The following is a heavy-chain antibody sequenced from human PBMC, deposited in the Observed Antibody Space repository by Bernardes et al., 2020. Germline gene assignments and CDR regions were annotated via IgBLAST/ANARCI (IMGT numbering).Heavy chain of an antibody. Sequence: ASVKVSCKASGYTFTGYYMHWVRQAPGQGLEWMGRINPNSGGTNYAQKFQGRVTMTRDTSISTAYMELSRLRSDDTAVYYCARGEIAVAIYYYYGMDVWGKGTTVTVSS. D-gene: IGHD6-19*01. CDR2: INPNSGGT. J-gene: IGHJ6*04. CDR3: ARGEIAVAIYYYYGMDV. CDR1: GYTFTGYY. V-gene: IGHV1-2*06.